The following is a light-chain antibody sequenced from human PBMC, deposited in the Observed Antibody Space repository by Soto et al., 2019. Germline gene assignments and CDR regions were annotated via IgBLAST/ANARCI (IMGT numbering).Light chain of an antibody. V-gene: IGLV1-47*01. CDR3: ATWDDSLSGVV. J-gene: IGLJ2*01. CDR2: RNN. CDR1: SSNIGSNY. Sequence: QTVVTQSPSASGTPGQRVTISCSGSSSNIGSNYVYWYQQLPGTAPKLIIYRNNQRPSGVPDRFSGSKSGTSASLAISGLRSEDEADYYCATWDDSLSGVVFGGGTKLTVL.